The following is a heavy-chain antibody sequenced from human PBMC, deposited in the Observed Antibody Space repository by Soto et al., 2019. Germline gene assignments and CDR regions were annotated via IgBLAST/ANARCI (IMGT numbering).Heavy chain of an antibody. CDR3: ARMRSSPSARYYFDY. CDR1: CGSTIDYH. D-gene: IGHD2-2*01. J-gene: IGHJ4*02. V-gene: IGHV4-59*01. Sequence: PSETLSLTCTVSCGSTIDYHWNWIRQPPGKGLEWIGYIYYNGVTNYNSSLKSRITISLDTSKNQFSLDLSSVTAADTAIYYCARMRSSPSARYYFDYWGQGTLVTVSS. CDR2: IYYNGVT.